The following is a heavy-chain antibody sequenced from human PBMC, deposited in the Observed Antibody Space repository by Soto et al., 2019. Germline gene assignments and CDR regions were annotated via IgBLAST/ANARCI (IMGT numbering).Heavy chain of an antibody. Sequence: QVQLQESGPGLVKPSETLSLTCTVSGGSISSYYWSWIRQPPGKGLEWIGYIYYSGSTNYNPSLKSRVTISVDTSKNQFALKLSSVTAADTAVDYCARDDHHAFDIWGQGTMVTVSS. CDR3: ARDDHHAFDI. CDR1: GGSISSYY. J-gene: IGHJ3*02. V-gene: IGHV4-59*01. CDR2: IYYSGST.